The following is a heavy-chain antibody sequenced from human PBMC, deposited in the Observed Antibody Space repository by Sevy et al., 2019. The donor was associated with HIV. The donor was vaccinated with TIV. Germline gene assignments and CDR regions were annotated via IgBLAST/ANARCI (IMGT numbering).Heavy chain of an antibody. J-gene: IGHJ4*02. D-gene: IGHD1-26*01. CDR1: GFNFISYN. CDR3: ARGHPDGSYDYFDY. CDR2: VSGSSNYI. V-gene: IGHV3-21*06. Sequence: GGSLRLSCAASGFNFISYNMNWARQAPGKGLEWVSSVSGSSNYIYYAESLKGRFIISRDNAKDTLYLQMNSLRADDTAVYYCARGHPDGSYDYFDYWGQGTLVTVSS.